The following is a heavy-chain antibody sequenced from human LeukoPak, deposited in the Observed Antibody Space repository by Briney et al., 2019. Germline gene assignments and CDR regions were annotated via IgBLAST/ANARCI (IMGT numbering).Heavy chain of an antibody. V-gene: IGHV4-34*01. CDR1: GGSFSGYY. J-gene: IGHJ5*02. CDR3: ARDSYGSSPLVWAEYNWFDP. D-gene: IGHD6-13*01. Sequence: PSETLSLTCAVYGGSFSGYYWSWIRQPPGKGLEWIGEINHSGSTNYNPSLKSRVTISVDTSKNQFSLKLSSVTAADTAVYYCARDSYGSSPLVWAEYNWFDPWGQGTLVTVSS. CDR2: INHSGST.